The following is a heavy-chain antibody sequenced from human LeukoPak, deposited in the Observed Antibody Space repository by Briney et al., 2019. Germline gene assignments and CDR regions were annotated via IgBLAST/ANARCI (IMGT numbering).Heavy chain of an antibody. J-gene: IGHJ6*03. CDR1: GGSISSGSYY. CDR3: ARHGPPRAGWGRKYYYMDV. V-gene: IGHV4-61*02. CDR2: IYTSGST. D-gene: IGHD3-16*01. Sequence: SEALSLTCTVSGGSISSGSYYWSWIRQPAGKGLEWIGRIYTSGSTNYNPSLKSRVTISVDTSKNQFSLKLSSVTAADTAVYYCARHGPPRAGWGRKYYYMDVWGKGTTVTISS.